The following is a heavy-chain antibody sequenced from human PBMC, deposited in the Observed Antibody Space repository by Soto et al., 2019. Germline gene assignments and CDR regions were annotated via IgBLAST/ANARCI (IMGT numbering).Heavy chain of an antibody. CDR2: INTDGGSS. Sequence: PGGSLRLSCAASGFTFSGHWMHWVRQVPGKGLEWVSRINTDGGSSAYADSVKGRFAISRDNAKNTPYLQMNGLRAEDTAVYYCAREAGYCSRTSCYRRAFDTWGQGTTVTVSS. CDR1: GFTFSGHW. D-gene: IGHD2-2*01. V-gene: IGHV3-74*03. J-gene: IGHJ3*02. CDR3: AREAGYCSRTSCYRRAFDT.